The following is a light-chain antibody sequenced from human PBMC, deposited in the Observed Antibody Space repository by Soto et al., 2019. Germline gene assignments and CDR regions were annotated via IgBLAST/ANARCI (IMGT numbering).Light chain of an antibody. CDR3: LQLNSLPPT. Sequence: DIQLTQSPSFLSASVGDRVTITCRASQDISSHLVSFQQEPGKAPKLLIYAASTLQSGVPSRFTGVGAGTEFTLTISSLQPEDFATYYCLQLNSLPPTFGQGTKVETK. CDR1: QDISSH. CDR2: AAS. V-gene: IGKV1-9*01. J-gene: IGKJ1*01.